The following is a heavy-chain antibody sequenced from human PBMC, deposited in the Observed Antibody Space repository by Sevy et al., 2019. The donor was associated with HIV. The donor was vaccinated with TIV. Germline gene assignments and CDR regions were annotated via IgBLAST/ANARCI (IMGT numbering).Heavy chain of an antibody. Sequence: ASVKVSCKASGYTFTGYYMHWVRQAPGQGLEWMGRINPNSGGTNYAQKFQGRVTMTRDTSISTAYMELSRLRSDDTAVYYCAALVVVAATEAYYFDYWGQGTLVTVSS. CDR3: AALVVVAATEAYYFDY. D-gene: IGHD2-15*01. V-gene: IGHV1-2*06. CDR1: GYTFTGYY. J-gene: IGHJ4*02. CDR2: INPNSGGT.